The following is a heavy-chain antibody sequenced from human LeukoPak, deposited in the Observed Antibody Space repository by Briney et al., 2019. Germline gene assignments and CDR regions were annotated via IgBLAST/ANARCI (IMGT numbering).Heavy chain of an antibody. J-gene: IGHJ4*02. CDR1: GFTFSDYY. V-gene: IGHV3-11*03. CDR2: ISGSSTHT. D-gene: IGHD2-2*01. Sequence: GGSLRLSCAASGFTFSDYYMSWIRQAPGKGLEWVSYISGSSTHTNYADSVKGRFTISRDNAKKSLCLQMNSLRAEDTAVYYCATPGLLGYCSSAICAPPGYWGQGTLVTVSS. CDR3: ATPGLLGYCSSAICAPPGY.